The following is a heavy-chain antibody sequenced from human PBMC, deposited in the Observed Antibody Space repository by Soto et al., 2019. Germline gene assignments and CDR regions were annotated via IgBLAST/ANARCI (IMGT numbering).Heavy chain of an antibody. J-gene: IGHJ4*02. CDR3: ARADSSSGYYYAIEN. CDR2: IKQDGSEK. Sequence: GGSLRLSCAASGFTFSSYWMSWVRQAPGKGLEWVANIKQDGSEKYYVDSVKGRFTISRDNSKNTLYLQMNSLRAEDTAVYYCARADSSSGYYYAIENWGQETLVKLSS. D-gene: IGHD3-22*01. CDR1: GFTFSSYW. V-gene: IGHV3-7*02.